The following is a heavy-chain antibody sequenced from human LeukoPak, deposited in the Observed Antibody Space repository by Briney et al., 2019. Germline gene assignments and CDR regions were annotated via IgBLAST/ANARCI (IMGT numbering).Heavy chain of an antibody. CDR2: INHSGST. V-gene: IGHV4-34*01. CDR1: GGXFSGYY. Sequence: SETLSLTCAVYGGXFSGYYWSWIRQPPGKGLEWIGEINHSGSTNYNPSLKSRVTISVDTSKNQFSLKLSSVTAADTAVYYCATNYGSGSYYGMDVWGQGTTVTVSS. J-gene: IGHJ6*02. D-gene: IGHD3-10*01. CDR3: ATNYGSGSYYGMDV.